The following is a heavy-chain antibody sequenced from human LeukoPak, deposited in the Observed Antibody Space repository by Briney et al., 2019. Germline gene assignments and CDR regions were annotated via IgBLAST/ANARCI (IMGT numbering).Heavy chain of an antibody. D-gene: IGHD2-2*02. V-gene: IGHV4-61*01. CDR3: ARAYPYCSSTSCYRYFDP. Sequence: PSETLSLTCTVSGGSVSSGSYYWSWIRQPPGKGLEWIGYIYYSGSTNYNPSLKSRVTISVDTSKNQFSLKLSSVTAADTAVYYCARAYPYCSSTSCYRYFDPWGQGTLVTVSS. CDR2: IYYSGST. J-gene: IGHJ5*02. CDR1: GGSVSSGSYY.